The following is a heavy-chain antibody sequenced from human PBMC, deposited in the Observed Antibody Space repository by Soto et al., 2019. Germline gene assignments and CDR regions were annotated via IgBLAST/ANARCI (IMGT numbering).Heavy chain of an antibody. Sequence: QVQLVQSGAEVKKPGSSVKVSCKASGGTFSSYAISWVRQAPGQGLEWMGGIIPIFGTANYAQKFQGRVTITADESTSTAYMELSSLRSEDTVVYYCSRGTVATIYYYYYGMDVWGQVTTVTVSS. CDR2: IIPIFGTA. D-gene: IGHD5-12*01. V-gene: IGHV1-69*01. J-gene: IGHJ6*02. CDR3: SRGTVATIYYYYYGMDV. CDR1: GGTFSSYA.